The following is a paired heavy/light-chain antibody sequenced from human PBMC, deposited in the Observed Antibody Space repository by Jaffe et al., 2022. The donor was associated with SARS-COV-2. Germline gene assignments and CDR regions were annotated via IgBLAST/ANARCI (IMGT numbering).Light chain of an antibody. CDR1: QAISSY. CDR2: GAS. CDR3: QQGYITPIT. V-gene: IGKV1-39*01. J-gene: IGKJ5*01. Sequence: DIQMTQSPSSLSASVGDRITISCRASQAISSYLNWYQQKPRKAPKLLIYGASSLQSGVPSRFSGSGSGTDFTLTISSLQPEDFATYYCQQGYITPITFGQGTRLEIK.
Heavy chain of an antibody. Sequence: EEQLVESGGGLVKPGGSLTLSCAASGFTFRTYSMNWVRQAPGKGLEWVSTISSNSGYIYYADSVKGRFTISRDNAKNSLYLQMNSLRVEDTALYYCARDRYTSPPGVWNYGYYYGMDVWGQGTTVTVSS. CDR1: GFTFRTYS. D-gene: IGHD3-16*02. J-gene: IGHJ6*02. CDR3: ARDRYTSPPGVWNYGYYYGMDV. V-gene: IGHV3-21*02. CDR2: ISSNSGYI.